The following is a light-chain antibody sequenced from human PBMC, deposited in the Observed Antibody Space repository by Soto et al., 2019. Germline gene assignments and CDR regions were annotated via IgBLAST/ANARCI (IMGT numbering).Light chain of an antibody. CDR3: QHYKTYSRT. V-gene: IGKV1-5*03. CDR1: QSISSW. Sequence: DIQMTQSPSTLSASVGDRVTMTCRASQSISSWLAWYQQKPGKAPNLLIYKASRLESGVPSRFSGSGSGTEFTLTISSLQPDDFATYYCQHYKTYSRTFGQGTKVEI. CDR2: KAS. J-gene: IGKJ1*01.